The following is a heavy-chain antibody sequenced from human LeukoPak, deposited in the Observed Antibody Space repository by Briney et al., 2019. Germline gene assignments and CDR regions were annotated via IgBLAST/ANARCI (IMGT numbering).Heavy chain of an antibody. CDR1: GGSISSYY. J-gene: IGHJ6*02. V-gene: IGHV4-59*12. CDR2: IYYSGST. CDR3: ARDDYDFWSGYYTGVLDV. D-gene: IGHD3-3*01. Sequence: SETLSLTCTVSGGSISSYYWSWIRQPPGKGLEWIGYIYYSGSTNYNPSLKSRVTISVDTSKNQFSLKLSSVTAADTAVYYCARDDYDFWSGYYTGVLDVWGQGTTVTVSS.